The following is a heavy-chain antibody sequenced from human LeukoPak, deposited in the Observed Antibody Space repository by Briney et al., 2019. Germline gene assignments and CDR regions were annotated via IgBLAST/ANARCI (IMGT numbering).Heavy chain of an antibody. CDR2: TYTSGST. Sequence: SETLSLTCTVSGGSISSYYWSWIRQPPGKGLEWIGYTYTSGSTNYNPSLKSRVAISVDTSKNQFSLKLSSVTAADTAVYYCARLDTAMGYGYWGQGTLVTVSS. J-gene: IGHJ4*02. D-gene: IGHD5-18*01. CDR3: ARLDTAMGYGY. CDR1: GGSISSYY. V-gene: IGHV4-4*09.